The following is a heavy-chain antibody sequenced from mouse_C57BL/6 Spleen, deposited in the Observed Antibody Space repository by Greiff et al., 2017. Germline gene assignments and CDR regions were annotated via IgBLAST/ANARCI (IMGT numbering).Heavy chain of an antibody. J-gene: IGHJ2*01. V-gene: IGHV1-61*01. CDR3: SISDGYLDY. Sequence: QVQLQQPGPELVRPGSSVKLSCKASGYTFTSYWMDWVKQRPGQGLEWIGNIYPSDSETHYNQKFKDKATLTVDKSSSTADMQLRSLTSEDSAVYDCSISDGYLDYWGQGTTLTVSS. CDR2: IYPSDSET. CDR1: GYTFTSYW. D-gene: IGHD2-3*01.